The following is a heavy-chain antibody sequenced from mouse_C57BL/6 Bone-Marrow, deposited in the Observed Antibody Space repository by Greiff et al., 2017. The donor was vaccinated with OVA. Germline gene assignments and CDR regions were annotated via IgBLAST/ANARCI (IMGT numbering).Heavy chain of an antibody. J-gene: IGHJ2*01. V-gene: IGHV14-4*01. CDR2: IDPENGDT. D-gene: IGHD2-1*01. CDR3: TSDGNFDY. CDR1: GFNIKDDY. Sequence: VQLQQSGAELVRPGASVKLSCTASGFNIKDDYMHWVKQRPEQGLEWIGWIDPENGDTEYASKFQGKATITAETSSNTAYLQLSSLTSEDTAVYYCTSDGNFDYWGQGTTLTVSS.